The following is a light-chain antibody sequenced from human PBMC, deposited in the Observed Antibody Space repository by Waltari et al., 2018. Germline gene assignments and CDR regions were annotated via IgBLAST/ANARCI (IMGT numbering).Light chain of an antibody. CDR2: DTS. J-gene: IGKJ4*01. V-gene: IGKV3-11*01. CDR1: QSVNNY. Sequence: DIVLTQSPAILFLSPGERASLSCSVSQSVNNYLAWYQQKPGQAPRLLIYDTSNRATGIPARFSGSGFGTDFTLTISSLGPKYFAVYYCQQRRNWPLTFGGGTKVEIK. CDR3: QQRRNWPLT.